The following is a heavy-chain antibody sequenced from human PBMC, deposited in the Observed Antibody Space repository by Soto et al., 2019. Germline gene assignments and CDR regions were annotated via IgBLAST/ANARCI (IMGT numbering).Heavy chain of an antibody. J-gene: IGHJ6*02. CDR3: AIWSNWNPLYYRGMDV. CDR1: GGAFTNYS. CDR2: IIPLHNTS. Sequence: ASVKVSCKGSGGAFTNYSLNWVRHAPGQGLEWLGGIIPLHNTSNYSLKLLGRGSVTADISSNTVYMHLSGLTSDDTATYYCAIWSNWNPLYYRGMDVWGQGTTVTVSS. D-gene: IGHD1-20*01. V-gene: IGHV1-69*08.